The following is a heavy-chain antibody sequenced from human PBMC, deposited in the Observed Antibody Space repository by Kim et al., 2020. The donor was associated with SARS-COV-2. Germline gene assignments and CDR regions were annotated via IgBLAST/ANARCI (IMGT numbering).Heavy chain of an antibody. V-gene: IGHV1-46*01. J-gene: IGHJ4*02. D-gene: IGHD4-4*01. CDR3: ARESREYSNRRDY. Sequence: YEQKIQGRATMTRDTSTSTVYMELSSLRSEDTAVYYCARESREYSNRRDYWGQGTLVTVSS.